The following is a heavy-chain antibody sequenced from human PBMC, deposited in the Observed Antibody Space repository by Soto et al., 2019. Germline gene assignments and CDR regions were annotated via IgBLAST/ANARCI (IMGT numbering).Heavy chain of an antibody. V-gene: IGHV4-34*01. CDR1: GGSFSAFY. D-gene: IGHD3-10*01. J-gene: IGHJ5*02. CDR3: AGSAALYYYGSGSRGFDP. CDR2: IYHSGGT. Sequence: QVQLQQWGAGLLKPSETLSLTCAVYGGSFSAFYWSWIRQPPGKGLEWIGDIYHSGGTNYNPSLKSRVTISVDTCKNQFSLKLNSVTAADTAVYYCAGSAALYYYGSGSRGFDPWGQGALVTVSS.